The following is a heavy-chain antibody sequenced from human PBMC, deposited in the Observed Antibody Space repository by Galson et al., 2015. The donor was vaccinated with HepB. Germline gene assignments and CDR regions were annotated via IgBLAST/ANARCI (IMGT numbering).Heavy chain of an antibody. V-gene: IGHV3-33*06. J-gene: IGHJ6*02. D-gene: IGHD6-6*01. CDR1: RFTFSRYV. CDR3: GKGEQEASRPDFYYYGVDV. Sequence: SLRLSCAASRFTFSRYVMHWVRQAPGKGLEWVAPIWSDGTKRDYADSVKGRFTISRDNSKKIVYLDMISLRADDTAVYYCGKGEQEASRPDFYYYGVDVWGQGTAVAVSS. CDR2: IWSDGTKR.